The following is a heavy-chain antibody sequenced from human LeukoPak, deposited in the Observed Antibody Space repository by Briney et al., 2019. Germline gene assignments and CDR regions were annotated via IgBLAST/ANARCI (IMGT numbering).Heavy chain of an antibody. D-gene: IGHD3-22*01. J-gene: IGHJ5*02. CDR2: IYSGGST. CDR1: GFTVSSNY. CDR3: AREQRYYYDSSGTPA. V-gene: IGHV3-53*01. Sequence: GGSLRLSCAAPGFTVSSNYMSWVRQAPGKGLEWVSVIYSGGSTYYADSVKGRFTISRDNSKNTLYLQMNSLRAEDTAVYYCAREQRYYYDSSGTPAWGQGTLVTVSS.